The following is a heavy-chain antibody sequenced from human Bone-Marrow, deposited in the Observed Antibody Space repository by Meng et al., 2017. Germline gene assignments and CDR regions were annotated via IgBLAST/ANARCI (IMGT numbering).Heavy chain of an antibody. CDR3: AKSIVSSGWYSEGY. Sequence: GESLKISCAASGFTFSSYAMSWVRQAPGKGLEWVSAISGSGGSTYYADSVKGRFTISRDNSKNTLYLQMNGLRAEDTAVYYCAKSIVSSGWYSEGYWGQGTLVTVSS. J-gene: IGHJ4*02. V-gene: IGHV3-23*01. D-gene: IGHD6-19*01. CDR1: GFTFSSYA. CDR2: ISGSGGST.